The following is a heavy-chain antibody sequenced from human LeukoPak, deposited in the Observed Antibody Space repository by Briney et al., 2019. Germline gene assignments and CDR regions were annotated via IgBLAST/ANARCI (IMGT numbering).Heavy chain of an antibody. D-gene: IGHD5-12*01. J-gene: IGHJ3*02. Sequence: ASVKVSCKDSGYTFTSHGMSWVRQAPGQGLEWMGWISAYNGNTNYAQKLQGRVTMTTDTSTSTAYMELRSLRSDDTAVYYCARGSLKRGAFDIWGQGTMVTVSS. CDR3: ARGSLKRGAFDI. V-gene: IGHV1-18*01. CDR1: GYTFTSHG. CDR2: ISAYNGNT.